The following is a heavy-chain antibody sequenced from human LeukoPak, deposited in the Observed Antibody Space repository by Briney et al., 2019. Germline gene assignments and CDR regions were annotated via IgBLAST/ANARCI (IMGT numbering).Heavy chain of an antibody. V-gene: IGHV1-2*02. CDR2: INPNSGGT. CDR1: GYTFTGYY. CDR3: ARGSYGSGSYLTKIFDY. J-gene: IGHJ4*02. D-gene: IGHD3-10*01. Sequence: ASVKVSCKASGYTFTGYYMHWVRQAPGQGLEGMGWINPNSGGTNYAQKFQGRVTMTRDTSISTAYMELSRLRSDDTAVYYCARGSYGSGSYLTKIFDYWGQGTLVTVSS.